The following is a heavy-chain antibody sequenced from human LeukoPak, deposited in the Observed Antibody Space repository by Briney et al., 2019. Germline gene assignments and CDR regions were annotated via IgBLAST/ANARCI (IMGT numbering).Heavy chain of an antibody. CDR1: GFSITSNH. Sequence: GGSLRLSCAASGFSITSNHMSWVRQAPGKGLEWVSVLYGGGTTYYADSVKGRFTISRDNSKNTLFLQMNSLRAEDTAVYYCARGRVGAPDVFDIWGQGTMVTVSS. J-gene: IGHJ3*02. D-gene: IGHD1-26*01. CDR2: LYGGGTT. CDR3: ARGRVGAPDVFDI. V-gene: IGHV3-53*01.